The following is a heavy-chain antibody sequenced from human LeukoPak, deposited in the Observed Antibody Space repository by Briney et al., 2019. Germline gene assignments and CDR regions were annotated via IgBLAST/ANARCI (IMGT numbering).Heavy chain of an antibody. CDR2: IYYSGST. CDR1: GGSMSSYY. V-gene: IGHV4-59*06. Sequence: PSETLSLTCTVSGGSMSSYYWSWMRQPPGKGLEWIGYIYYSGSTYYNPSLKSRVTISVDTSKNQFSLKLSSVTAADTAVYYCARDGSHYFDYWGQGTLVTVSS. J-gene: IGHJ4*02. CDR3: ARDGSHYFDY. D-gene: IGHD5-24*01.